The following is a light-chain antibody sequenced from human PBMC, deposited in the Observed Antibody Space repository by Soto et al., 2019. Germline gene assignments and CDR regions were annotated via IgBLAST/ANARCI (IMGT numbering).Light chain of an antibody. CDR3: QQYNNWPLT. V-gene: IGKV3-15*01. CDR2: GAS. J-gene: IGKJ5*01. CDR1: QSISSN. Sequence: EILLTQSPATLSVSPGERATLSCRASQSISSNLAWYQQKPGQAPRLLIYGASTRAAGIPARFSGSGSGTEFTLTISSLQSEDFAVYFCQQYNNWPLTFGPGTRLEIK.